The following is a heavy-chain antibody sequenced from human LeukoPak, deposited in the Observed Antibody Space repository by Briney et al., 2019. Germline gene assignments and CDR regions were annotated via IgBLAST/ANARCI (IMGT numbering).Heavy chain of an antibody. CDR3: ARANPLYCSSTTCLFDY. CDR2: INPNSGDT. D-gene: IGHD2-2*01. V-gene: IGHV1-2*02. J-gene: IGHJ4*02. CDR1: GYTFTGYY. Sequence: ASVTVSCKASGYTFTGYYMHWVRQAPGQGFEWMGWINPNSGDTNYAQRFQGRVTMTRDTSISTAHMELSRLRSDDTAVYYCARANPLYCSSTTCLFDYWGQGTLVTVSS.